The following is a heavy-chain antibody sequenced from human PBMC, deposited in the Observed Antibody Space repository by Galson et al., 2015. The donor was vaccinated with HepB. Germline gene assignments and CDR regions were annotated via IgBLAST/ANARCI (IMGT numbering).Heavy chain of an antibody. V-gene: IGHV1-46*01. J-gene: IGHJ3*02. CDR3: ATIRVGYCITTSCKADDFDI. D-gene: IGHD2-2*01. CDR1: GYTFSTYY. CDR2: INPSGGRT. Sequence: SCKASGYTFSTYYIHWVRQAPGQGLEWMGIINPSGGRTTYAQKFQDRVTMTRDTSTSTVYMELSSLRSEDTAVYYCATIRVGYCITTSCKADDFDIRGQGTMVTVSS.